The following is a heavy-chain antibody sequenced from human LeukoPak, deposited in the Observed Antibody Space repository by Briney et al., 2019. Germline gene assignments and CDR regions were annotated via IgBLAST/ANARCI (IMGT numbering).Heavy chain of an antibody. V-gene: IGHV1-18*01. CDR2: ISAYNGNT. CDR1: GYTFTIYG. CDR3: ARVRRIAVAGRRIPPGDY. D-gene: IGHD6-13*01. J-gene: IGHJ4*02. Sequence: ASVIVSCNASGYTFTIYGISWGRQAPGQGHERVGWISAYNGNTTYAQKLQGRVTMTTDTSTSTAYMELMSLRSEDTAVYYCARVRRIAVAGRRIPPGDYWGQGTLVTVSS.